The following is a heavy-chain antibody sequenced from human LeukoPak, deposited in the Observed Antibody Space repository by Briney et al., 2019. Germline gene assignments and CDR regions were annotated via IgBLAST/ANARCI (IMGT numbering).Heavy chain of an antibody. CDR3: ARVFTTDAFDI. Sequence: ASVKVSCKASGYTFTSYGISWVRQAPGQGLEWMGWISAYNGNTNYAQKLQGRVTMTRDTSTSTVYMELSSLRSEDTAVYSCARVFTTDAFDIWGQGTMVTVSS. J-gene: IGHJ3*02. D-gene: IGHD1-26*01. CDR2: ISAYNGNT. V-gene: IGHV1-18*01. CDR1: GYTFTSYG.